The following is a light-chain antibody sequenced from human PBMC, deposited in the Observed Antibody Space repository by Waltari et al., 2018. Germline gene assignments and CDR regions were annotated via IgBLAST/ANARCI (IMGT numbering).Light chain of an antibody. CDR1: RSNIRNNA. CDR3: AVWDDSLNGVV. V-gene: IGLV1-36*01. CDR2: YDD. Sequence: QSVLTQPPSVSEAPRQRVTIPCSGSRSNIRNNAVSWYQQPPGKAPKLLIYYDDLLPSGVSDRFSGSKSGTSASLAISGLQSDDEADYYCAVWDDSLNGVVFGGGTKLTVL. J-gene: IGLJ2*01.